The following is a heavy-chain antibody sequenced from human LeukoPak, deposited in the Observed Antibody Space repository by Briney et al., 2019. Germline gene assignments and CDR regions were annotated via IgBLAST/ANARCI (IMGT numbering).Heavy chain of an antibody. V-gene: IGHV1-46*01. D-gene: IGHD2-2*01. CDR3: AREGGYCSSTSCYEMDGMDV. Sequence: ASVKVSCKASGYTCTSYYMHWVRQAPGQGLEWMGIINPSGSSTSYAQKFQGRVTMTRDTSTSTVYMELSSLRSEDTAVYYCAREGGYCSSTSCYEMDGMDVWGKGTTVTVSS. CDR1: GYTCTSYY. CDR2: INPSGSST. J-gene: IGHJ6*04.